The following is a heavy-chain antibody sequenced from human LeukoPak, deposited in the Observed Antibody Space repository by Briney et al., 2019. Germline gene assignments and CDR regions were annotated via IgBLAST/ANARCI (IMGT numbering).Heavy chain of an antibody. V-gene: IGHV1-69*01. CDR2: IIPIFGTA. J-gene: IGHJ4*02. CDR3: ASSQYCAHGSCYDY. Sequence: GASVKVSCKASGGTFSSYAISWVRQAPGQGLEWMGGIIPIFGTANYAQKFQGRVTITADESTSTAYMELSSLRSEDTAVHYCASSQYCAHGSCYDYWGQGTLVTVSS. D-gene: IGHD2-15*01. CDR1: GGTFSSYA.